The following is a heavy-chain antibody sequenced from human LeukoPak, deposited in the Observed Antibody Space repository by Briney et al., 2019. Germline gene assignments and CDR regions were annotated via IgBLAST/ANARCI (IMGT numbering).Heavy chain of an antibody. CDR2: MNPNSVNT. CDR1: GYTFTSYD. V-gene: IGHV1-8*01. D-gene: IGHD3-10*01. J-gene: IGHJ6*03. CDR3: ARVPRISMVRGPRHYYYYMDV. Sequence: ASVKVSCKASGYTFTSYDINGVRQATGQGLEGMGWMNPNSVNTGYAQKFQGSATLTQNTSISTAYMELSSLRSEDTDVYYCARVPRISMVRGPRHYYYYMDVWGKGTTVTVSS.